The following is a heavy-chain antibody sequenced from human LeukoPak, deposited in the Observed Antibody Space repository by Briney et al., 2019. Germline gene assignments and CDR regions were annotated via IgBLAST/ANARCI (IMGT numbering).Heavy chain of an antibody. CDR3: AREPLDY. Sequence: SGGSLRLSCAASGFTFSSYAMNWVRQAPGKGLEWVSYISSSTIIYNADSVKGRFTISRDNAKNSLFLQMNSMRDEDTAVYYCAREPLDYWGQGTLVTVSS. J-gene: IGHJ4*02. V-gene: IGHV3-48*02. CDR2: ISSSTII. CDR1: GFTFSSYA.